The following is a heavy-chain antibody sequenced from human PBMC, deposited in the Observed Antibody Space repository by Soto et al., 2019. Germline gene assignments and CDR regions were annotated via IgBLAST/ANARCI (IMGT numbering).Heavy chain of an antibody. D-gene: IGHD5-12*01. CDR3: ASMDIVATTFDY. V-gene: IGHV4-30-2*01. CDR2: IYHSGST. CDR1: GGSISSGGYS. Sequence: PSETLSLTCAVSGGSISSGGYSWSWIRQPPGKGLEWIGYIYHSGSTYYNPSLKSRVTISVDRSKNQFSLKLSSVTAADTAVYYCASMDIVATTFDYWGQGTLVTVSS. J-gene: IGHJ4*02.